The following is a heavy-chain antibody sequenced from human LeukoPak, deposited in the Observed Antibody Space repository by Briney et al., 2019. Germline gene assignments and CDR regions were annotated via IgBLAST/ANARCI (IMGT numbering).Heavy chain of an antibody. CDR3: ARGIEYSSSDSLYYFDY. J-gene: IGHJ4*02. V-gene: IGHV1-2*02. Sequence: ASVKVSCKASGYTFTGYYMHWVRQAPGQGLEWMGWINPNSGGTNYAQKFQGRVTTTRDTSISTAYMELSSLRSEDTAVYYCARGIEYSSSDSLYYFDYWGQGTLVTVSS. CDR2: INPNSGGT. D-gene: IGHD6-6*01. CDR1: GYTFTGYY.